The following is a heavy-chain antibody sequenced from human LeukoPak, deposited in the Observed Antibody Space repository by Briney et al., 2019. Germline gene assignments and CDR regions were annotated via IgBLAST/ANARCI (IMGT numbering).Heavy chain of an antibody. CDR3: ASDIPNDWGLGY. CDR2: ISSRSSYI. CDR1: GFTFSSYS. Sequence: GGSMRLSCAASGFTFSSYSMNCVRKAPGKGREWASSISSRSSYIYYADSVKGRFTISRDNAKNSLYLQMNSLTAEDTAVYYCASDIPNDWGLGYWGQGTLVTVSS. J-gene: IGHJ4*02. V-gene: IGHV3-21*01. D-gene: IGHD7-27*01.